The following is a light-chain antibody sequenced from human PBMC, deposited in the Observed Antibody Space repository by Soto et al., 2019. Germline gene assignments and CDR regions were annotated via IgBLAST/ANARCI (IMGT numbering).Light chain of an antibody. CDR1: QSVSSNH. J-gene: IGKJ2*01. CDR3: QQYGSSTYT. V-gene: IGKV3-20*01. Sequence: EIVLTQSPGSLSLSPREIATLSCSASQSVSSNHLAWYQQKPGQPPRLLIYGASRRASGIPDRFSGSGSGTDFTLTISRLEPEDFAVYYCQQYGSSTYTFGQGTKVDIK. CDR2: GAS.